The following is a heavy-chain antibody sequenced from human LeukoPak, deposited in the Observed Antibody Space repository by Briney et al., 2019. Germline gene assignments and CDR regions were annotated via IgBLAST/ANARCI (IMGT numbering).Heavy chain of an antibody. D-gene: IGHD3-10*01. CDR3: ARPLMVRGVISY. J-gene: IGHJ4*02. V-gene: IGHV4-39*01. Sequence: PSETLSLTCTVSGGSISSSSYYWGWIRQPPGKGLEWIGSIYYSRSTYYNPSLKRRVTISVDTSKTQFSLKLSSVTAADTAVYYCARPLMVRGVISYWGQGTLVTLSS. CDR1: GGSISSSSYY. CDR2: IYYSRST.